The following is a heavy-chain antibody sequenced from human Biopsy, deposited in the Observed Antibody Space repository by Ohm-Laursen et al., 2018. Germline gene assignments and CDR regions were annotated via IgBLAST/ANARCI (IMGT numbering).Heavy chain of an antibody. CDR2: IIAVSGLV. J-gene: IGHJ4*02. CDR1: GGTFSNYA. Sequence: SVKVSCKASGGTFSNYAISWVRQAPGEGPEWMGGIIAVSGLVNYAPKFQGRVSITADKSTTTAYMELSNLKSEDTAVYYCATPFQYYDSWGGYPPFDHWGQGTLVTVSS. CDR3: ATPFQYYDSWGGYPPFDH. V-gene: IGHV1-69*10. D-gene: IGHD3-3*01.